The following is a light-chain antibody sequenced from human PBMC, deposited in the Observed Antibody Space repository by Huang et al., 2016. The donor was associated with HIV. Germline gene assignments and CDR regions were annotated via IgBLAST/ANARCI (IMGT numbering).Light chain of an antibody. CDR1: QDNSTS. CDR3: QQLHDYPVT. V-gene: IGKV1D-13*01. CDR2: AAS. Sequence: AVQLTQFPSSLSASVGDRVVITCRASQDNSTSLAWYQQKQGRAPKLLISAASKLQSGVSTRFSGDSAGAYFTLIITSVQPEDVATYYCQQLHDYPVTFGRGTRLDIK. J-gene: IGKJ5*01.